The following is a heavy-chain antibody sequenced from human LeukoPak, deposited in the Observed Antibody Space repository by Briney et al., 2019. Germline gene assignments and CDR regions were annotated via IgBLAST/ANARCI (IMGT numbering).Heavy chain of an antibody. CDR3: AKDQLKSSSWYYFDY. V-gene: IGHV3-23*01. Sequence: GRSLRLSCAASGFTFSSYAMSWVRQAPGKGLEWVSAISGSGGSTYYADSVKGRFTISRDNSKNTLYLQMNSLRAEDTAVYYCAKDQLKSSSWYYFDYWGQGTLVTVSS. D-gene: IGHD6-13*01. J-gene: IGHJ4*02. CDR1: GFTFSSYA. CDR2: ISGSGGST.